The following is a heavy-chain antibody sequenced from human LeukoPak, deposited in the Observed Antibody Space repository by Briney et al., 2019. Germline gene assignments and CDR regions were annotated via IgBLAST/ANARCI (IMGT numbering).Heavy chain of an antibody. V-gene: IGHV3-21*01. Sequence: PGGSLRLSCAASGFTFSSHSMNWVRQAPGKGLEWVSSISSSSSYIYYADSVKGRFTISRDNAKNSLYLQMNSLRAEDTAVYYCARFMSLVAGNGGDYWGQGTLVTVSS. D-gene: IGHD6-19*01. CDR2: ISSSSSYI. CDR3: ARFMSLVAGNGGDY. CDR1: GFTFSSHS. J-gene: IGHJ4*02.